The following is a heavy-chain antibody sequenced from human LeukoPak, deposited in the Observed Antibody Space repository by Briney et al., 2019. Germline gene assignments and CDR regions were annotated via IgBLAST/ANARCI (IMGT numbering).Heavy chain of an antibody. CDR1: GFTFSSYS. CDR3: ARDPSGRFAFDI. Sequence: GGSLRLSCAASGFTFSSYSMNWVRQAPGKGLEWVSSISSSSSYIYYADSVKGRFTISRDNAKNSLYLQMNSLRAEDTAVYYCARDPSGRFAFDIWGQGTMVTVS. V-gene: IGHV3-21*01. D-gene: IGHD1-26*01. CDR2: ISSSSSYI. J-gene: IGHJ3*02.